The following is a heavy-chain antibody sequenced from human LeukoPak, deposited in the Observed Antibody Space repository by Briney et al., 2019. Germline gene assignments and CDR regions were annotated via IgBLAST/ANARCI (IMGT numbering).Heavy chain of an antibody. Sequence: GGSLRLSCAASGLTFNSYGMSWVRQAPGKGLEWVLGISGSGGSTYYADSVQARFTISGDNSKNTLDLQMTSLRVEDRAVYYCAKGHSAHGTGFDCWGEGTLVAVSS. CDR3: AKGHSAHGTGFDC. V-gene: IGHV3-23*01. CDR1: GLTFNSYG. J-gene: IGHJ4*02. D-gene: IGHD1-14*01. CDR2: ISGSGGST.